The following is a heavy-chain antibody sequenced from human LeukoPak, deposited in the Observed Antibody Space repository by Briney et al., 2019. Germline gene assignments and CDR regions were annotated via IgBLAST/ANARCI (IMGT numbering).Heavy chain of an antibody. CDR1: GFTFSSYA. CDR3: AKRAARPAYYFDF. V-gene: IGHV3-23*01. J-gene: IGHJ4*02. D-gene: IGHD6-6*01. Sequence: GGSLRLSCTASGFTFSSYAMSWVRQAPGKGLEWVSTVTVSGGGTYYGDSVKGRFTISRDNSKDTLYLQMNSLRAEDTAVYYCAKRAARPAYYFDFWGQGTLVTISS. CDR2: VTVSGGGT.